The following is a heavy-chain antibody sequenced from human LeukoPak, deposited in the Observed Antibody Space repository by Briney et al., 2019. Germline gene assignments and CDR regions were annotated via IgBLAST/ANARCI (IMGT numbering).Heavy chain of an antibody. CDR2: ISGSGGST. CDR1: GFTFSSYA. J-gene: IGHJ4*02. D-gene: IGHD1-26*01. CDR3: AKAWQWELLFGYFDY. V-gene: IGHV3-23*01. Sequence: GGSLRLSCAASGFTFSSYAMSWVRQAPGKGLERVSAISGSGGSTYYADSVKGRFTISRDNSKNTLYLQMNSLRAEDTAVYYCAKAWQWELLFGYFDYWGQGTLVTVSS.